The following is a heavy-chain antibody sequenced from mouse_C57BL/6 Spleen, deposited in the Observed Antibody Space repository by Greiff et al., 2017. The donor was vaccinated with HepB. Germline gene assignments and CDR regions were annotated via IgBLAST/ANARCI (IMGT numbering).Heavy chain of an antibody. Sequence: EVHLVESGGGLVKPGGSLKLSCAASGFTFSSYAMSWVRQTPEKRLEWVATISDGGSYTYYPDNVKGRFTISRDNAKNNLYLQMSHLKSEDTAMYYCARGDYDERTWFAYWGQGTLVTVSA. CDR1: GFTFSSYA. CDR2: ISDGGSYT. V-gene: IGHV5-4*01. CDR3: ARGDYDERTWFAY. J-gene: IGHJ3*01. D-gene: IGHD2-4*01.